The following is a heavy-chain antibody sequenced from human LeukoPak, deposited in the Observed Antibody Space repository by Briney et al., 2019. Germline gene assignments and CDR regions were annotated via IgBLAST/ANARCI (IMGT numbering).Heavy chain of an antibody. Sequence: SETLSLTCTVSGGSISSYYWSWIRQPPGKGLEWIGYIYYSGSTNYNPSLKSRVTISVGTSKNQFSLKLSSVTAADTAVYYCARSLDYYDSSGYYVYYYYGMDVWGQGTTVTVSS. CDR1: GGSISSYY. J-gene: IGHJ6*01. CDR2: IYYSGST. CDR3: ARSLDYYDSSGYYVYYYYGMDV. V-gene: IGHV4-59*01. D-gene: IGHD3-22*01.